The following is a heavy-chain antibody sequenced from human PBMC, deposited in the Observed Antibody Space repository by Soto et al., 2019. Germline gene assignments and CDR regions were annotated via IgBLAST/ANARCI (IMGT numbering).Heavy chain of an antibody. CDR1: GYAITTSY. D-gene: IGHD3-10*01. CDR3: ATDDYGIFPY. J-gene: IGHJ4*02. CDR2: IDPRSGGT. V-gene: IGHV1-2*02. Sequence: QVQLVQSGTEVKKPGASVKVSCMVSGYAITTSYIHWVRQAPGQGLEWVGWIDPRSGGTVYEQKFQGRVSMTVDTSISTVYMALSGVTSDDAALYYCATDDYGIFPYWGQGSLVTVST.